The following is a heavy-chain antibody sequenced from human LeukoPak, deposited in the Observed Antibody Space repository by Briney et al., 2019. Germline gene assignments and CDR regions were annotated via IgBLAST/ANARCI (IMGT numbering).Heavy chain of an antibody. V-gene: IGHV3-21*06. CDR3: ARVNSALVVSLEGSWAGSLGFDH. CDR1: KFTFSNYT. J-gene: IGHJ4*02. D-gene: IGHD3-3*01. Sequence: GGSLILSCAASKFTFSNYTLTWVRQSPGKGRDWVSSVSGSSRYIHYSDSVKGRFTISRDNAKNSLYLQMDSLTADDTAVYYCARVNSALVVSLEGSWAGSLGFDHWGQGTLVTVSS. CDR2: VSGSSRYI.